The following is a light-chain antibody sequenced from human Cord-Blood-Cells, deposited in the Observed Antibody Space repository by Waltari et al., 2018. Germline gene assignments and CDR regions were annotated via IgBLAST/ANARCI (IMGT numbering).Light chain of an antibody. V-gene: IGKV4-1*01. CDR2: WAS. CDR3: QQYYSTPLT. CDR1: QSVFYSSNNKNY. J-gene: IGKJ4*01. Sequence: DIVMTQSQDSLAVSLAERLTINCKSSQSVFYSSNNKNYLAWYQQKPGQPPKLLIYWASTRESGVPGRFSGSGSGTDFTLTISSLQAEDVAVYYCQQYYSTPLTFGGGTKVEIK.